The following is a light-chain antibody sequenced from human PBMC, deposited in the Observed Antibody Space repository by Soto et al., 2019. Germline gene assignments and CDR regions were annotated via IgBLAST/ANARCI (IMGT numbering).Light chain of an antibody. Sequence: DIQMTQSPSSLSASVGDRVTITCRASQGIGKDLGWYQQRPGKAPNRLIYAASTLQSGVPSRFSGSGSGTEFTFTISSLQPEDFATYYCLQHNSYPLTFGQGTKVEIK. CDR3: LQHNSYPLT. J-gene: IGKJ1*01. CDR2: AAS. V-gene: IGKV1-17*01. CDR1: QGIGKD.